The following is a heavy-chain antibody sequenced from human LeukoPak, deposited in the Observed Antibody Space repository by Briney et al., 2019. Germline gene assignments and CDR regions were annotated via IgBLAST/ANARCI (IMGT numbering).Heavy chain of an antibody. CDR3: AKDQSGSYPGYFQH. CDR2: ISYDGSNK. Sequence: GGSLRLSCAASGFTFSSYAMHWVRQAPGKGLEWVAVISYDGSNKYYADSVKGRFTISRDNSKNTLYLQMNSLRAEDTAVYYCAKDQSGSYPGYFQHWGQGTLVTVSS. CDR1: GFTFSSYA. V-gene: IGHV3-30-3*01. J-gene: IGHJ1*01. D-gene: IGHD1-26*01.